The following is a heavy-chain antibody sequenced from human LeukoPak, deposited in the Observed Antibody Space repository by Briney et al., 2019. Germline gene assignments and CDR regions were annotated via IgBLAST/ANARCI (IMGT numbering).Heavy chain of an antibody. V-gene: IGHV3-23*01. CDR1: GFTLSSYA. D-gene: IGHD1-26*01. CDR2: IFGSGGTT. J-gene: IGHJ4*02. Sequence: PGGSLRLSCAASGFTLSSYAMTWVRQAPGKGLEWVSVIFGSGGTTHYADSVKGRFTISRDNSKNTLYLQMNSLRAEDTAVYYCARHPDGSLSLDYWGQGTLVTVSS. CDR3: ARHPDGSLSLDY.